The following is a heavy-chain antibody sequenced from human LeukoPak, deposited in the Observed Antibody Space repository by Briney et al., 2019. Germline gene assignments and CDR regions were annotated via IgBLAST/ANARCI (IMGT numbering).Heavy chain of an antibody. V-gene: IGHV4-61*09. D-gene: IGHD2-2*01. CDR1: GGSITNGPYY. CDR3: AREGPVVGHLNAFDI. J-gene: IGHJ3*02. CDR2: SYTGGTT. Sequence: PSETLSLTCSVSGGSITNGPYYWTWIRQPAGRELEWIGHSYTGGTTDYNPSLKSRVTISVDTSSNQFFLKLTSVTAADTAVYYCAREGPVVGHLNAFDIWGQGTMVTVSS.